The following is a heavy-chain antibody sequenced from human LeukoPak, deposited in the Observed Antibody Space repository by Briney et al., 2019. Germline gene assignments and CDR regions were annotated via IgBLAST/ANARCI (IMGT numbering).Heavy chain of an antibody. CDR3: ARVSSIFGVVTSAYYYYYMDV. V-gene: IGHV4-4*07. CDR2: IDPSGRTSGST. Sequence: SETLSLTCIVSGGSVSNHYWGWIRQPAGKGLEWIGQIDPSGRTSGSTNHNPSLQSRFTMSMDTSKNQFSLSLSSVTAADTAVYYCARVSSIFGVVTSAYYYYYMDVWGKGTTVTVSS. J-gene: IGHJ6*03. D-gene: IGHD3-3*01. CDR1: GGSVSNHY.